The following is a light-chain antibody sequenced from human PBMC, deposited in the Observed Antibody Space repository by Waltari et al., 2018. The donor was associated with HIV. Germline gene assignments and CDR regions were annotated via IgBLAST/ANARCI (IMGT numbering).Light chain of an antibody. CDR2: KVT. CDR3: MQVAHWPRT. J-gene: IGKJ3*01. V-gene: IGKV2-30*01. CDR1: QSLVYTDGNTY. Sequence: EVVLAQSPLFLPVTLGEPASISCRSSQSLVYTDGNTYLSWYHQRPGQAPRRLISKVTNRDSGVPDRFSGSGSDTDFTLNISRVEAEDVGLYYCMQVAHWPRTFGPGTKVDIK.